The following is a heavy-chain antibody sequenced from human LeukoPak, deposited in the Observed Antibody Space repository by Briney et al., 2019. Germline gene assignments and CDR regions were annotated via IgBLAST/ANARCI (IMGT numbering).Heavy chain of an antibody. J-gene: IGHJ4*02. CDR1: GGSISSGSYY. V-gene: IGHV4-61*02. Sequence: SQTLSLTCTVSGGSISSGSYYWSWVRQPAGKGLEWIGRIYTSGSTNYNPSLKSRVTISVDTSKNQFSLKLSSVTAADTAVYYCAREGRGSYPGLDYWGQGTLVTVSS. CDR2: IYTSGST. D-gene: IGHD1-26*01. CDR3: AREGRGSYPGLDY.